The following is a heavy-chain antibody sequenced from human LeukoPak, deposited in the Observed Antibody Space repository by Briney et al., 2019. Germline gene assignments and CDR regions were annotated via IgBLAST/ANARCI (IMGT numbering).Heavy chain of an antibody. CDR2: ISSNSRYI. D-gene: IGHD6-13*01. Sequence: GGSLRLSCAASGFTFSSYWMSWVRQAPGKGLEWVSSISSNSRYIYYADSMRGRFTISRDNAKNSLYLQMNSLKPEDTAVYYCARVAEAAAFDSWGQGTLVTVSS. V-gene: IGHV3-21*06. CDR1: GFTFSSYW. CDR3: ARVAEAAAFDS. J-gene: IGHJ4*02.